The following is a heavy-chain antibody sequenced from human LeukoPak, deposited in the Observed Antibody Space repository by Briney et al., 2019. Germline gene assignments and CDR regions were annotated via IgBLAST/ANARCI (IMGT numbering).Heavy chain of an antibody. V-gene: IGHV4-59*01. CDR3: ARVLNPWFGEFAFDY. J-gene: IGHJ4*02. D-gene: IGHD3-10*01. Sequence: SETLSLTCTVSGGSISSYYWSWIQQPPGKGLEWIGYIYYSGSTNYNPSLKSRLTISIDTSKNQISLKLTSVTAADTAVYYCARVLNPWFGEFAFDYWGQGTLVTVSS. CDR1: GGSISSYY. CDR2: IYYSGST.